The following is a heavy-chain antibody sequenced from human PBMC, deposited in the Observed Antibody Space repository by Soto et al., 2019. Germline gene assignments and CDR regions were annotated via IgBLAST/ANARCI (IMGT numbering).Heavy chain of an antibody. J-gene: IGHJ6*02. CDR1: GGTFSSYA. V-gene: IGHV1-69*01. D-gene: IGHD6-19*01. CDR2: IIPIFGTA. Sequence: QVQLVQSGAEVKKPGSSVKVSCKASGGTFSSYAISWVRQAPGQGLEWMGGIIPIFGTANYAQKFQGRVTITADESTSTAYMELSSLRSEDTAVYYCARGASSGKAYYYYYGMDVWGQGTTVTVSS. CDR3: ARGASSGKAYYYYYGMDV.